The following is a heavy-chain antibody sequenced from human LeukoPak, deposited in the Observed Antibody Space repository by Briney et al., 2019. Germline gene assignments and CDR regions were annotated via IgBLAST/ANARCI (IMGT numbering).Heavy chain of an antibody. J-gene: IGHJ6*03. V-gene: IGHV3-21*01. D-gene: IGHD4-23*01. Sequence: GGSLRLSCAASGFTFSSYTMNWVRQAPGKGPEWVSSISTSSSYIYYADSVKGRFTISRDNAKKSLYLQMSSLRAEDTAVYYCARDGDTVLTRGYYYYMDVWGKGTTVTVSS. CDR2: ISTSSSYI. CDR1: GFTFSSYT. CDR3: ARDGDTVLTRGYYYYMDV.